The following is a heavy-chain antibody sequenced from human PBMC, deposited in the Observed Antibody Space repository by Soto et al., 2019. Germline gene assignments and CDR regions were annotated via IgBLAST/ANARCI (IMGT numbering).Heavy chain of an antibody. Sequence: GGSLRLSCAASGFTFSTYAMHWVRQAPGKGLEWVAVISYDGSNTYYADSVKGRSTISRDKSKNTLYLQMNSLRTEDTAVYYCARPYFYESRGSDYYFDYWGQRTLVTVSS. J-gene: IGHJ4*02. CDR3: ARPYFYESRGSDYYFDY. D-gene: IGHD3-22*01. CDR2: ISYDGSNT. V-gene: IGHV3-30-3*01. CDR1: GFTFSTYA.